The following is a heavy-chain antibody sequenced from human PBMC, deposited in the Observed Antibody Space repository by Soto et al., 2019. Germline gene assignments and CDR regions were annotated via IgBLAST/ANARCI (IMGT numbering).Heavy chain of an antibody. CDR2: IWYDGSNK. CDR3: ASSGWTDYYYYGMDV. J-gene: IGHJ6*02. D-gene: IGHD6-19*01. Sequence: PRWSLRLSCSASVFTFSSYGMHWFRQAPGKGLEWVAVIWYDGSNKYYADSVKGRFTISRDNSKNTLYLQMNSLRAEDTAVYYCASSGWTDYYYYGMDVWGQGTTVTVSS. CDR1: VFTFSSYG. V-gene: IGHV3-33*01.